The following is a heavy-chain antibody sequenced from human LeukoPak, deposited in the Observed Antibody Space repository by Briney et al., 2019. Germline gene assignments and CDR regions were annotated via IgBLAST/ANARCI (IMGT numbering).Heavy chain of an antibody. V-gene: IGHV4-61*02. CDR3: ARGGYCGGDCYFYY. D-gene: IGHD2-21*02. Sequence: SETLSLTCTVSGGSISGGIYYWSWIRQPAGKGLEWIGRIYSSGSTNYNPSLKSRVTISVDTSKNQFSLKLSSVTAADTAVYYCARGGYCGGDCYFYYWGQGTLVTVSS. CDR1: GGSISGGIYY. CDR2: IYSSGST. J-gene: IGHJ4*02.